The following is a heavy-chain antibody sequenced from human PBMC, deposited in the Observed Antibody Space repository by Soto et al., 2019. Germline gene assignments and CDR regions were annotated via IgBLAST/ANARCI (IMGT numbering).Heavy chain of an antibody. CDR2: INAGNGNT. J-gene: IGHJ6*02. D-gene: IGHD3-9*01. CDR1: GYTFTSYA. CDR3: AIGYYDILTGYFRVGYYYGMDV. Sequence: QVQLVQSGAEEKKPGASVKVSCKASGYTFTSYAMHSVRQAPGQRLEWMGWINAGNGNTKYSQKFQGRVTITRDTSASTAYMELISLRSEDTAVYYCAIGYYDILTGYFRVGYYYGMDVWGQGTTVTVSS. V-gene: IGHV1-3*05.